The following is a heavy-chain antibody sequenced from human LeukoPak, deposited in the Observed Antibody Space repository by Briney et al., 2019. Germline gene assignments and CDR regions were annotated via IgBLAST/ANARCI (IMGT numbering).Heavy chain of an antibody. CDR1: GGSFSGYY. D-gene: IGHD2-2*02. V-gene: IGHV4-34*01. CDR3: AREAGGFCSSTSCYTRGSYNWFDP. Sequence: PSETLSLTCAVYGGSFSGYYWSWIRQPPGKGLEWIGEINHSGSTNYNPSLKSRVTISVDTSKNQFSLKLSSVTAADTAMYYCAREAGGFCSSTSCYTRGSYNWFDPWGQGTLVTVSS. CDR2: INHSGST. J-gene: IGHJ5*02.